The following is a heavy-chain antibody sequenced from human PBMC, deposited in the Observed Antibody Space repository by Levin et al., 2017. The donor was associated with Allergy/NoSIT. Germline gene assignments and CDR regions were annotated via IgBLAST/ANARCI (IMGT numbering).Heavy chain of an antibody. CDR1: GFTFSDYY. CDR3: ARGTRVPDY. V-gene: IGHV3-11*05. CDR2: ISSSSSYA. Sequence: AGGSLRLSCAVSGFTFSDYYMSWIRQAPGKGLEWVSFISSSSSYAVYADSVKGRFTISRDNAKNSLYLQVNSLRVEDTAVYYCARGTRVPDYWGQGTLVTVSS. J-gene: IGHJ4*02.